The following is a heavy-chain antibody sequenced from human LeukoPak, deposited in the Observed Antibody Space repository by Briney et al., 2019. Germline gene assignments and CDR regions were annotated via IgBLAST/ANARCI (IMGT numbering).Heavy chain of an antibody. CDR1: GYTFTSNY. CDR2: ISPSGGST. J-gene: IGHJ3*02. Sequence: ASVKVSCKAFGYTFTSNYMHWVRQAPGQGPEWMGVISPSGGSTTYAQKFQGRVTLTRDMSTSTDYLELSSLRSEDTAVYYCAKEVESLRYFDSSPATDAFDIWGQGTMVTVSS. D-gene: IGHD3-9*01. V-gene: IGHV1-46*01. CDR3: AKEVESLRYFDSSPATDAFDI.